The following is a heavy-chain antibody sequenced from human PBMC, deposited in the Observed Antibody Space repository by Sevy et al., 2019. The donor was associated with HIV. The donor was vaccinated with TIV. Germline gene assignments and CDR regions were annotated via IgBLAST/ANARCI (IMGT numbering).Heavy chain of an antibody. CDR2: ISHGGSYE. Sequence: GGCLRLSCEASGFAFRGSAIHWVRQSPGKGLEWVALISHGGSYEYYVDSVKGRFTVSSDRSKNILYLEMDSLRAEDTAVYYCARMVSGWVRWEVIKENGFDIWGQGTAVTVSS. CDR1: GFAFRGSA. J-gene: IGHJ3*02. V-gene: IGHV3-30-3*01. D-gene: IGHD2-8*01. CDR3: ARMVSGWVRWEVIKENGFDI.